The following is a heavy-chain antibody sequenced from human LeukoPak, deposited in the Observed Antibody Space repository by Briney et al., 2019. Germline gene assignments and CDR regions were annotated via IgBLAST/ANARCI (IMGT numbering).Heavy chain of an antibody. D-gene: IGHD5-18*01. CDR1: GYTFTNYG. CDR3: ARMRESGYSSFYYFDY. CDR2: ISAYNGNT. V-gene: IGHV1-18*04. J-gene: IGHJ4*02. Sequence: ASVKVSCKASGYTFTNYGISWVRQAPGQGLEWMGWISAYNGNTNYAQKFQGWVTMTRDTSISTAYMELSRLRSDDTAVYYCARMRESGYSSFYYFDYWGQGTLVTVSS.